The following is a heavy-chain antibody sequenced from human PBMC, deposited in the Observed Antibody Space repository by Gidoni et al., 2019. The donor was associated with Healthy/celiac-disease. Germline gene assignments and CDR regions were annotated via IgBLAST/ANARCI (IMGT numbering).Heavy chain of an antibody. J-gene: IGHJ4*02. Sequence: QITLKESGPTLVKPTQTLTLTCTFSWLSLSTSGLGVGWFRQPPGKALEWLALIYWDDEKRYGPSLKSRLTITKDTSKNQVVLTMTNMDPVDTATYYCAHSTTSAEDIVVVVAALPCFDYWGQGTLVTVSS. CDR2: IYWDDEK. V-gene: IGHV2-5*05. D-gene: IGHD2-15*01. CDR3: AHSTTSAEDIVVVVAALPCFDY. CDR1: WLSLSTSGLG.